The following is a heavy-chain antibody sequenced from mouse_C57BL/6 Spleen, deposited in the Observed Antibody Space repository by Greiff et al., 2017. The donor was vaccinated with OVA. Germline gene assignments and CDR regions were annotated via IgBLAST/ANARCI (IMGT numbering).Heavy chain of an antibody. Sequence: EVQVVESGGDLVKPGGSLKLSCAASGFTFSSYGMSWVRQTPDKRLEWVATISSGGSYTYYPDSVKGRFTISRDNAKNTLYLQMSSLKSEDTAMYYCARDPYFDYGGKGTTLTVSS. CDR2: ISSGGSYT. CDR1: GFTFSSYG. J-gene: IGHJ2*01. V-gene: IGHV5-6*01. CDR3: ARDPYFDY.